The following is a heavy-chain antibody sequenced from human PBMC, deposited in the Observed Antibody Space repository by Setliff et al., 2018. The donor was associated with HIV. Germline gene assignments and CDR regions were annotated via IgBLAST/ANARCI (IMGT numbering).Heavy chain of an antibody. D-gene: IGHD1-26*01. Sequence: SCAASGFTFLYGMSWVRQAPGKGLEWASIISGSGDRTHYADSVKGRFTISRDNSKNTLYLQMNSLRAEDTAIYYCAKGASGSYYPFDYWGQGAPVTV. J-gene: IGHJ4*02. CDR1: GFTFLYG. CDR3: AKGASGSYYPFDY. V-gene: IGHV3-23*01. CDR2: ISGSGDRT.